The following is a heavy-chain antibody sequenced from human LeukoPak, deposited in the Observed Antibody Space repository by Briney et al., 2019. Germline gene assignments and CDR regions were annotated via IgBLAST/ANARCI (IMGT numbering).Heavy chain of an antibody. CDR1: GGSVSSGSYY. D-gene: IGHD5-24*01. Sequence: SETLSLTCTVSGGSVSSGSYYWGWIRQPPGKGLEWIGNIYYSGSTNYNPSLKSRVTISVDTSKNQFSLKLRSVTAADTAVYYCARENGHKYDYWGQGTLVTVS. CDR2: IYYSGST. V-gene: IGHV4-39*07. J-gene: IGHJ4*02. CDR3: ARENGHKYDY.